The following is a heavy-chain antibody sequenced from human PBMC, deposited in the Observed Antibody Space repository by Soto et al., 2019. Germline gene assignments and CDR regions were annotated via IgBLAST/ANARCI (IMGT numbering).Heavy chain of an antibody. CDR3: ARVMITFGGVIAYPDAFDI. CDR1: GGSISDYD. CDR2: IYYSGST. J-gene: IGHJ3*02. V-gene: IGHV4-59*01. Sequence: SETLSLTCTVSGGSISDYDWSWIRQPPGKGLEWIGYIYYSGSTNYNPSLKSRLTISVDASKNQFSLKLSSVTAADTAVYYCARVMITFGGVIAYPDAFDIWGQATMVTVSS. D-gene: IGHD3-16*01.